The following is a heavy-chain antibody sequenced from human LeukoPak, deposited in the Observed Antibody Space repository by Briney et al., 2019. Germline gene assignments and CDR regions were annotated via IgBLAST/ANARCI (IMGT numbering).Heavy chain of an antibody. D-gene: IGHD4-17*01. Sequence: PGGSLRLSCAASGFTFSSYEMNWVRQAPGKGLEWVAFISYSGNSIYYADSMKGRFTISRDNTKNLLYLHMSSLRAEDTAVYYCAGDNIENGDLDYLDSWGQGTLVTVSS. CDR2: ISYSGNSI. CDR1: GFTFSSYE. CDR3: AGDNIENGDLDYLDS. V-gene: IGHV3-48*03. J-gene: IGHJ4*02.